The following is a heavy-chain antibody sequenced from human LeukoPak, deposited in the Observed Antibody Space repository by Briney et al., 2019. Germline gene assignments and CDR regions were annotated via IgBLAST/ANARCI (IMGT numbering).Heavy chain of an antibody. CDR1: GGSFSGYY. CDR3: ARGGPTTADY. J-gene: IGHJ4*02. D-gene: IGHD1-26*01. V-gene: IGHV4-34*01. CDR2: INHSGST. Sequence: SETLSLTCAVYGGSFSGYYWSWIRQPPGKGLEWIGEINHSGSTNYNPSLKSRVTISVDTSKNQFSLKLSSVTAADTAVYYCARGGPTTADYWGQGTLVTVSS.